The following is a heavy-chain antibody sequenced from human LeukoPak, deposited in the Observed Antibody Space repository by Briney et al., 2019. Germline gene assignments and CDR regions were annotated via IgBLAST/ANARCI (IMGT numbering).Heavy chain of an antibody. D-gene: IGHD3-16*01. Sequence: SQTLSLTCAISGDSVSSNSAAWNWIRHSPPRGLEWLGRTYYRSKWYNDYAVSVKSRITINPDTSKNLFSLQLNSVTPEDTAVYYCARVWDYGMDVWGQGTTVTVSS. CDR2: TYYRSKWYN. CDR3: ARVWDYGMDV. V-gene: IGHV6-1*01. J-gene: IGHJ6*02. CDR1: GDSVSSNSAA.